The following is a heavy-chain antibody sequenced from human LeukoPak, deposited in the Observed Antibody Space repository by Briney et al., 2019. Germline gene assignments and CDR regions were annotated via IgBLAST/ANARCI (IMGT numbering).Heavy chain of an antibody. J-gene: IGHJ5*02. CDR3: ARTEAIPIYCSSTSCRNNWFDP. Sequence: PSETLSLTCTVSGGSISSYYWSWIRQPAGKGLEWIGRIYTSGSTNYNPSLKSRVTMSVDTSKNQFSLKLSSVTAADTAVYYCARTEAIPIYCSSTSCRNNWFDPWGQGTLVTVSS. D-gene: IGHD2-2*01. CDR1: GGSISSYY. V-gene: IGHV4-4*07. CDR2: IYTSGST.